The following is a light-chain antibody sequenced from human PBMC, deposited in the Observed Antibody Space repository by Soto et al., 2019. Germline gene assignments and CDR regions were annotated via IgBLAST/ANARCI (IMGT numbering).Light chain of an antibody. J-gene: IGKJ1*01. V-gene: IGKV3-20*01. CDR3: QQYGSSPPWT. CDR1: QSVSRSS. Sequence: PGERATLSCRASQSVSRSSLAWYQQQPGQAPRLLIYGASSRATDIPDRFSGSGSGTDFTLIISRLEPEDFAVYYCQQYGSSPPWTFGQGTKVDIK. CDR2: GAS.